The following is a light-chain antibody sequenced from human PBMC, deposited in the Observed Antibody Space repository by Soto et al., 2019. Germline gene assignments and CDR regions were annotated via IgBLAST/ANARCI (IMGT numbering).Light chain of an antibody. CDR1: QSISSW. Sequence: DIKMNQSPSTLSASVGDRVTITCRASQSISSWLACHQQKPGKAPKLLIYDASSLQSGVPPRFSGSGSGTEFTLTIRSLQPDDIATYYCQQYSSYSAWTFGEGTMVDVK. V-gene: IGKV1-5*01. CDR2: DAS. CDR3: QQYSSYSAWT. J-gene: IGKJ1*01.